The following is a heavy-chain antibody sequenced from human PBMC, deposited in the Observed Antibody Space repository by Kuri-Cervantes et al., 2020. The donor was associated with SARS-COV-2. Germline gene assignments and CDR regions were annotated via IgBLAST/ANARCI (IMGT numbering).Heavy chain of an antibody. CDR3: AKIARSYQLFMDV. V-gene: IGHV3-30-3*02. D-gene: IGHD2-2*01. J-gene: IGHJ6*02. CDR2: ISYDGSNK. CDR1: GFTFSSYA. Sequence: GESLKISCAASGFTFSSYAMHWVRQAPGKGLEWVAVISYDGSNKYYADSVKGRFTISRDNSKNTLYLQMNSLRAEDTAVYYCAKIARSYQLFMDVWGQGTTVTVSS.